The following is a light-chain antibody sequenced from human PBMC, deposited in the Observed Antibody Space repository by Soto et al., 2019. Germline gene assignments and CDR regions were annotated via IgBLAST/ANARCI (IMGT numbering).Light chain of an antibody. V-gene: IGKV1-6*01. CDR3: LQDYNYPMT. CDR2: TAS. J-gene: IGKJ4*01. Sequence: AIQMTQSPSSLSAAVGDRVTITCRASQDIRSELGWYQQKPGKAPKVLIYTASTLQSGVPARFSGSGSGTEFTLAITSLQPEDFATYYCLQDYNYPMTFGGGTRVEFK. CDR1: QDIRSE.